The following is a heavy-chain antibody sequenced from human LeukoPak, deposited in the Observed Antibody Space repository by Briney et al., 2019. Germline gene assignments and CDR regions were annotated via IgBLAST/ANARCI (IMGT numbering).Heavy chain of an antibody. Sequence: GGSLRLSCAASGFTFSSYGMHWVRQAPGKGLEWVAVISYDGSNKYYADPVKGRFTISRDNSKNTLYLQMNSLRAEDTAVYYCAKLGKTENHYGSGRFSYYYYMDVWGKGTTVTISS. CDR1: GFTFSSYG. CDR3: AKLGKTENHYGSGRFSYYYYMDV. J-gene: IGHJ6*03. CDR2: ISYDGSNK. D-gene: IGHD3-10*01. V-gene: IGHV3-30*18.